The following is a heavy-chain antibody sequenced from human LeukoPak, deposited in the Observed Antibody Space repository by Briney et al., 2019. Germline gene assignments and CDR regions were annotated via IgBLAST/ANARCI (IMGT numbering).Heavy chain of an antibody. J-gene: IGHJ3*02. CDR2: IWYDGSNK. CDR1: GFTFSSYG. V-gene: IGHV3-33*01. CDR3: ARGREYCSSTSCRDAFDI. Sequence: PGGSLSLSCAASGFTFSSYGMHWVCQAPGKGLEWVAVIWYDGSNKYYADSVKGRFTISRDNSKNTLYLQMNSLRAEDTAVYYCARGREYCSSTSCRDAFDIWGLGRKITVSS. D-gene: IGHD2-2*01.